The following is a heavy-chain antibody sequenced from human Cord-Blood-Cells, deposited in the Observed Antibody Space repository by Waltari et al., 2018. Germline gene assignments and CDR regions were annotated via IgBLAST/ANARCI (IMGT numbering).Heavy chain of an antibody. D-gene: IGHD2-15*01. V-gene: IGHV3-11*01. J-gene: IGHJ4*02. CDR3: ARERGWELLLDY. CDR2: ISSSVSTI. Sequence: QVQLVESGGGLVKPGGSLRLSCAASGFTFSDYYMSWIRQAPGKGLGWVSYISSSVSTIYYADSGKGRSTISRDNAKNSLYLQMNSLRAEDTAVYYCARERGWELLLDYWGQGTLVTVSS. CDR1: GFTFSDYY.